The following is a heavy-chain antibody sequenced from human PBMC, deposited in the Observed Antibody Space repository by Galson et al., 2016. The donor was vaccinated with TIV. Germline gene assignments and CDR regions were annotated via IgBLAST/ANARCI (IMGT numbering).Heavy chain of an antibody. V-gene: IGHV1-8*02. D-gene: IGHD4-17*01. Sequence: VKVSCKASGYTFTSYDINWVRQATGQGLEWMGWMNPNSGNTGYAQKFRGRVTMTRNTSVRTAYRELSSLRSEDTAVYYCARSGDYGDYWGQGTLVTVSS. J-gene: IGHJ4*02. CDR2: MNPNSGNT. CDR1: GYTFTSYD. CDR3: ARSGDYGDY.